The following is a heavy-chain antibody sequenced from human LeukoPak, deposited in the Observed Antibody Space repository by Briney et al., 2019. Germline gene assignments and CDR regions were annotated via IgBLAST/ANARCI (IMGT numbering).Heavy chain of an antibody. D-gene: IGHD3-22*01. V-gene: IGHV1-46*01. J-gene: IGHJ5*02. CDR1: GYTFTNYY. CDR2: INPSGGST. CDR3: ARDYYDIGGYSNWFDP. Sequence: ASVKVSCKASGYTFTNYYMQWVRQAPGQGLEWMGVINPSGGSTTYAQKFQGRVTLTRDTSTSIVYMELSSPTSEDTAVYYCARDYYDIGGYSNWFDPWSQGTQVTVSS.